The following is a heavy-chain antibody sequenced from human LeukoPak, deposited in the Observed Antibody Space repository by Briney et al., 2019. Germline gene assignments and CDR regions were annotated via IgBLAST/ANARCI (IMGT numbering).Heavy chain of an antibody. CDR2: ISYDGSNK. CDR3: AKKGHIVGATAHFDY. D-gene: IGHD1-26*01. J-gene: IGHJ4*02. CDR1: GFTFSSYG. Sequence: PGGSLRLSCAASGFTFSSYGMHWVRQAPGKGLEWVAVISYDGSNKYYADSVKGRFTISRDNSKNTLYLQMNSLRAEDTAVYYCAKKGHIVGATAHFDYWGQGTLVTVSS. V-gene: IGHV3-30*18.